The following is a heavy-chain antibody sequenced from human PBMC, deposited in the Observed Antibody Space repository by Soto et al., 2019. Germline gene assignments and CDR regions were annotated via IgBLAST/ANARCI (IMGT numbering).Heavy chain of an antibody. J-gene: IGHJ4*02. CDR2: MNPNSGNT. V-gene: IGHV1-8*01. CDR1: GYTFTSYD. Sequence: QVQLVQSGAEVKKPGASVKVSCKASGYTFTSYDINWVRPATGQGLGWMGRMNPNSGNTGYAQKYQGRVTMTRNTTRTTAYMERRSRRSEGTAVYYFAGGVTMFRRGQGTLVTVSS. CDR3: AGGVTMFR. D-gene: IGHD3-10*02.